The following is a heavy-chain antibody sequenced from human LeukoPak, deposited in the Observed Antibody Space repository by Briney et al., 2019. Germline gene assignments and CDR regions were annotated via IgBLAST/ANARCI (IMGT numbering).Heavy chain of an antibody. Sequence: GGSLRLSCAASGFTFSSYSMNWVRQAPGKGLEWVSSISSSSSYIYYADSVKGRFTISRDNAKNSLYLQMNSLRAEDTVVYYCARDPYYYGSGSPRHASFDIWGQGTMVTVSS. D-gene: IGHD3-10*01. CDR3: ARDPYYYGSGSPRHASFDI. V-gene: IGHV3-21*01. CDR2: ISSSSSYI. CDR1: GFTFSSYS. J-gene: IGHJ3*02.